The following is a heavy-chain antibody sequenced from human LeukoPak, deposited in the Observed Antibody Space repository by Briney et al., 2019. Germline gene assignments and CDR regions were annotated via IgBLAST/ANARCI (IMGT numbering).Heavy chain of an antibody. CDR3: ASLSSSYAFDY. V-gene: IGHV3-21*01. CDR2: ISSSSSYI. Sequence: GGSLRLSCAASGFTFSSYSMNWVRQAPGKGLEWVPSISSSSSYIYYADSVKGRFTISRDNAKNSLYLQMNSLRAEDTAVYYCASLSSSYAFDYWGQGTLVTVSS. J-gene: IGHJ4*02. D-gene: IGHD1-26*01. CDR1: GFTFSSYS.